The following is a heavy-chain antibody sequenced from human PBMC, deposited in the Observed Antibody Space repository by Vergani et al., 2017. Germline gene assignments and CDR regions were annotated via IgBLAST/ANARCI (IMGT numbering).Heavy chain of an antibody. CDR3: ARGVKGVWGNWFDP. J-gene: IGHJ5*02. V-gene: IGHV4-59*01. Sequence: QVQLQESGPGLVKPSETLSLTCTVSGGSISSYYWSWFRQPPGKGLEWIGYIYYSGSTNYNPSLKSRVTISVDTSKNQFSLKLSSVTAADTAVYYCARGVKGVWGNWFDPWGQGTLVTVSS. CDR2: IYYSGST. D-gene: IGHD6-13*01. CDR1: GGSISSYY.